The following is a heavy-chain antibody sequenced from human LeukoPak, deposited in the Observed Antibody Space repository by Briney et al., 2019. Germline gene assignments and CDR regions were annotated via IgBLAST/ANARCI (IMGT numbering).Heavy chain of an antibody. V-gene: IGHV1-46*01. CDR1: GYTFTSYY. J-gene: IGHJ3*02. CDR3: ARGKIVGATIGAFDI. D-gene: IGHD1-26*01. CDR2: INPSGGST. Sequence: ASVKVSCKASGYTFTSYYMHWVRQAPGQGLEWMGIINPSGGSTSYAQKFQGRVTMTRDTSTSTVYMELSSLRSEDTTVYYCARGKIVGATIGAFDIWGQGTMVTVSS.